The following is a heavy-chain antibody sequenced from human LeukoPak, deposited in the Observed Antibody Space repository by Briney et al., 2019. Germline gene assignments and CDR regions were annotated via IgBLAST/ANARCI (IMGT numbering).Heavy chain of an antibody. CDR1: GGSFSGYY. Sequence: SETLSLTCAVYGGSFSGYYWSWIRQPPGKGLEWIEEINHSGSTNYNPSLKSRVTISVDTSKNQFSLKLSSVTAAGTAVYYCARGRGYNILTGYFSYYFDYWGQGTLVTVSS. V-gene: IGHV4-34*01. D-gene: IGHD3-9*01. CDR2: INHSGST. CDR3: ARGRGYNILTGYFSYYFDY. J-gene: IGHJ4*02.